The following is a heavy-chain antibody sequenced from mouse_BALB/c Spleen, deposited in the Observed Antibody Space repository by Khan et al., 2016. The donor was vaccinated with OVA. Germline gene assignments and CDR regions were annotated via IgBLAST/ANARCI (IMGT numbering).Heavy chain of an antibody. V-gene: IGHV5-4*02. Sequence: EVELVESGGGLVKPGGTLKLSCAASGFTFSDYYMYWVRQSPEKRLEWVATISDGGSYTYYPARVKGLFTISRDNDKNNLYLQMSMRKSEDTAMYYCGRAGYGGFAYWGQGTLVTVSA. J-gene: IGHJ3*01. CDR3: GRAGYGGFAY. CDR1: GFTFSDYY. CDR2: ISDGGSYT. D-gene: IGHD1-1*02.